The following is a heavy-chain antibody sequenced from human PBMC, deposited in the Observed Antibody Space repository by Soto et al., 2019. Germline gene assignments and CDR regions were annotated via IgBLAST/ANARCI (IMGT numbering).Heavy chain of an antibody. CDR3: AREGYCSSGSCALYSHEYFGMDV. J-gene: IGHJ6*02. V-gene: IGHV1-18*01. CDR1: GYTFDRDG. D-gene: IGHD2-15*01. Sequence: QVQLVQSGAEVKKPGASVKVSCKASGYTFDRDGISWVRQAPGQGLEWMGWISTYNGNTNYAQKLKGRVTMTTDTFTSTAYMELRSLTSDDTAVYYCAREGYCSSGSCALYSHEYFGMDVWGQGTTVTVSS. CDR2: ISTYNGNT.